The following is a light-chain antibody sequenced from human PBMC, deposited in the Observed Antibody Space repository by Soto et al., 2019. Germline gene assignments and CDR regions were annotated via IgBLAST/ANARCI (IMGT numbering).Light chain of an antibody. V-gene: IGLV2-14*01. CDR2: DVS. CDR1: SSDVGGYNY. J-gene: IGLJ1*01. Sequence: QSVLTQPASVSGSPGQSITISCTGTSSDVGGYNYVSWYQQHPGKDPKLMIYDVSNRPSGVSNRFSGSKSGNTASLTISGLQAEDEADYYCSSYTSSILYVFGTGTNVTVL. CDR3: SSYTSSILYV.